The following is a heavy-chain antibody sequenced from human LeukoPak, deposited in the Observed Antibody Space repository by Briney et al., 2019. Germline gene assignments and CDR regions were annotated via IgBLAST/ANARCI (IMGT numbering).Heavy chain of an antibody. D-gene: IGHD2-21*02. J-gene: IGHJ4*02. CDR1: GFTFSSYG. CDR2: IRYDGSNK. CDR3: AKGQMVTATAGGIDY. Sequence: GGSLRLSCAASGFTFSSYGMHCVRQAPGKGLEWVAFIRYDGSNKYYADSVKGRFTISRDNSKNTQYLQMNSLRAEDTAVYYCAKGQMVTATAGGIDYWGQGTLVTVSS. V-gene: IGHV3-30*02.